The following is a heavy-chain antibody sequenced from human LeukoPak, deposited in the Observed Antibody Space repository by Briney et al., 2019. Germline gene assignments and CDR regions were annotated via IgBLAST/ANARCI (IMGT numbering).Heavy chain of an antibody. CDR3: ASRYYDFWSGYPS. D-gene: IGHD3-3*01. CDR2: ISSSGSTI. V-gene: IGHV3-11*04. Sequence: PGGSLRLSCAASGFTFSDYYMSWIRQAPGKGLEWVSYISSSGSTIYYADSVKGRLTISGDNAKNSLYLQMNSLRAEDTAVYYCASRYYDFWSGYPSWGQGTLVTVSS. CDR1: GFTFSDYY. J-gene: IGHJ5*02.